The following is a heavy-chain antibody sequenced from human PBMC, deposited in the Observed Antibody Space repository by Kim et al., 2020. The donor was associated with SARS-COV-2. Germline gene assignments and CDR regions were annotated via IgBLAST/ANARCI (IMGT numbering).Heavy chain of an antibody. V-gene: IGHV1-18*01. J-gene: IGHJ5*02. CDR3: ARDERSCSGGSCYPSSWFDP. CDR2: ISAYNGNT. Sequence: ASVKVSCKASGYTFTSYGISWVRQAPGQGLEWMGWISAYNGNTNYAQKLQGRVTMTTDTSTSTAYMELRSLRSDDTAVYYCARDERSCSGGSCYPSSWFDPWGQGTLVTVSS. D-gene: IGHD2-15*01. CDR1: GYTFTSYG.